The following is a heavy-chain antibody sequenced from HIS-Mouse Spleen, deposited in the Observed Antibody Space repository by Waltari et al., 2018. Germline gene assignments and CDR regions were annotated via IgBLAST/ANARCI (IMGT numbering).Heavy chain of an antibody. CDR1: GGSSISSSYY. V-gene: IGHV4-39*07. D-gene: IGHD6-13*01. CDR3: AREIPYSSSWYDWYFDL. Sequence: QLQLQESGPGLVKPSETLSLTCPVSGGSSISSSYYWGWIRQPPGKGLEWIGSIYYSGSTYYNPSLKSRVTISVDTSKNQFSLKLSSVTAADTAVYYCAREIPYSSSWYDWYFDLWGRGTLVTVSS. CDR2: IYYSGST. J-gene: IGHJ2*01.